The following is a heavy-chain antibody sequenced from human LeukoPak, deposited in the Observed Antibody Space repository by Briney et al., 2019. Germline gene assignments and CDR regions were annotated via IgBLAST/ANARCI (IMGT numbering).Heavy chain of an antibody. D-gene: IGHD2-2*01. CDR3: ARGVRDIVVVPAASYYFDY. Sequence: GASVKVSCKASGYTFTSYDINWVRQATGQGLEWMGWMNPNSGNTSYAQKFQGRVTMTRNTSISTAYMELSSLRSEDTAVYYCARGVRDIVVVPAASYYFDYWGQGTLVTVSS. CDR1: GYTFTSYD. J-gene: IGHJ4*02. V-gene: IGHV1-8*01. CDR2: MNPNSGNT.